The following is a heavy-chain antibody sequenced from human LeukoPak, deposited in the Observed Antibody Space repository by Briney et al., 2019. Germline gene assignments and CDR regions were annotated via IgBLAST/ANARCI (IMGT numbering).Heavy chain of an antibody. CDR2: IQYDGSEI. Sequence: GWSVSLSCAASRLMLSTSGMHWLRPAPGKGLEGVAFIQYDGSEIYYADSLKGRFTISRDNSKNTLYLQMNSLRAEDTAVFYCARESGAAKIGQMLNYWGQGTLVTVSS. CDR1: RLMLSTSG. J-gene: IGHJ4*02. D-gene: IGHD3-10*02. CDR3: ARESGAAKIGQMLNY. V-gene: IGHV3-30*02.